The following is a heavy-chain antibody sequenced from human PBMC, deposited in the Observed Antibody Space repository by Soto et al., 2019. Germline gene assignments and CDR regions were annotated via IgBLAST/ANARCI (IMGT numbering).Heavy chain of an antibody. V-gene: IGHV4-39*01. D-gene: IGHD2-15*01. CDR1: GGSISSSSYY. Sequence: SETLSLTCTVSGGSISSSSYYWGWIRQPPGKGLEWIGSIYYSGSTYYNPSLKSRVTISVDTSKNQFSLKLSPVTAADTAVYYCARLGLQGRCSGGSCYKGWFDPWGQGTLVTVSS. CDR2: IYYSGST. J-gene: IGHJ5*02. CDR3: ARLGLQGRCSGGSCYKGWFDP.